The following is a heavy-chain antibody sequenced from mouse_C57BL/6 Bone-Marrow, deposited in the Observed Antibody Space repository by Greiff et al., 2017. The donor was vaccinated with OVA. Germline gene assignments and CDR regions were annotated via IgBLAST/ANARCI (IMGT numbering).Heavy chain of an antibody. D-gene: IGHD1-1*01. V-gene: IGHV14-1*01. CDR3: TTLSTTVVPPFFAY. Sequence: VQLQQSGAELVRPGASVKLSCTASGFNIKDYYMHWVKQRPEQGLEWIGRLDPEDGDTEYAPKFQGKATMTADTSSNTAYLQLSSLTSEDTAVYYCTTLSTTVVPPFFAYWGQGTLVTVSA. CDR2: LDPEDGDT. CDR1: GFNIKDYY. J-gene: IGHJ3*01.